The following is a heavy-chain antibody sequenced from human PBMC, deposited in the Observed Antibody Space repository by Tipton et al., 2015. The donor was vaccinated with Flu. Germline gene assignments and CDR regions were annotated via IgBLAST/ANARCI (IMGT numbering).Heavy chain of an antibody. CDR2: IYPSGTT. Sequence: TLSLTCTVSGGSVSSGYYYWSWIRQPPGKGLELIGSIYPSGTTYYNPSLKSRVTISVDTSKSQFSLKLRSVTAADTAVYYCARLSYYDVDLKNFYFDYWCQGALVTVSS. D-gene: IGHD3-10*02. V-gene: IGHV4-39*01. CDR3: ARLSYYDVDLKNFYFDY. J-gene: IGHJ4*02. CDR1: GGSVSSGYYY.